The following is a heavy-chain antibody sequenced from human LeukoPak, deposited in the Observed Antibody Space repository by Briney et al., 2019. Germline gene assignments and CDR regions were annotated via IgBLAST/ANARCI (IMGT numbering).Heavy chain of an antibody. J-gene: IGHJ4*02. CDR3: ARVEMATIRGGSFDY. CDR2: IYPGDSDT. CDR1: GYSFTSYW. V-gene: IGHV5-51*01. D-gene: IGHD5-24*01. Sequence: RGESLKISCKGSGYSFTSYWIGWVRQMPGKDLEWRGIIYPGDSDTRYSPPFQGQVTSSADKSISTAYLQWSSLKASDTAMYYCARVEMATIRGGSFDYWGQGTLVTVSS.